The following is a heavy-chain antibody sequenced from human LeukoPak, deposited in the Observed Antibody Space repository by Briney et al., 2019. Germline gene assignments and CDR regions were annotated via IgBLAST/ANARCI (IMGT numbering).Heavy chain of an antibody. CDR3: ARRIAAAGYFDY. J-gene: IGHJ4*02. D-gene: IGHD6-13*01. CDR1: GGSISSSSYY. CDR2: IYYSGST. V-gene: IGHV4-39*01. Sequence: SQTLSLTCTVSGGSISSSSYYWGWIRQPPGKGLEWIGSIYYSGSTYYNPSLKSRVTISVDTSKNQFSLKLSSVTAADTAVYYCARRIAAAGYFDYWGQGTLVTVSS.